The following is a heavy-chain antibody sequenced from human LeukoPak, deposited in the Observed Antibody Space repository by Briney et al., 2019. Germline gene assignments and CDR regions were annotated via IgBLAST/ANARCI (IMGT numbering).Heavy chain of an antibody. D-gene: IGHD6-13*01. Sequence: GGSLRLSCAASGFTFSACAMTWVRQGPGTGLECVSTIATSDAYTYYADSVQGRLTISRDNSKNTLYLQMDSLRAEDTAIYYCAKALRQQPRAYDYWGQGTLVTVPS. V-gene: IGHV3-23*01. CDR1: GFTFSACA. CDR2: IATSDAYT. CDR3: AKALRQQPRAYDY. J-gene: IGHJ4*02.